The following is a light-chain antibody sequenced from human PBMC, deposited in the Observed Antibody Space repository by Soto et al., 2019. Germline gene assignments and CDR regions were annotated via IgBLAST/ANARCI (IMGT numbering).Light chain of an antibody. Sequence: QSVLSQPASVSGSPGQSITISCTGTSSDVGSNNLVSWYQQHPGKAPKLMIYEVSKRPSGISDRFSGSKSGNTASLTISGLQAEDEAAFCCCPYAGRSASYVFGAGAQLPLL. CDR1: SSDVGSNNL. CDR2: EVS. CDR3: CPYAGRSASYV. V-gene: IGLV2-23*02. J-gene: IGLJ7*01.